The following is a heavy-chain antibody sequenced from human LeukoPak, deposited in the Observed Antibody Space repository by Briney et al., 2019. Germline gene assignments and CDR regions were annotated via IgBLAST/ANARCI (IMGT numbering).Heavy chain of an antibody. V-gene: IGHV3-30*18. CDR1: GFTFSSYS. CDR3: AKETKTTAVYYFDY. Sequence: GGSLRLSCAASGFTFSSYSMNWVRQAPGKGLEWVAVISYDGSNKYYADSVKGRFTISRDNSKNTLYLQMNSLRAEDTAVYYCAKETKTTAVYYFDYWGQGTLVTVSS. J-gene: IGHJ4*02. CDR2: ISYDGSNK. D-gene: IGHD2-21*02.